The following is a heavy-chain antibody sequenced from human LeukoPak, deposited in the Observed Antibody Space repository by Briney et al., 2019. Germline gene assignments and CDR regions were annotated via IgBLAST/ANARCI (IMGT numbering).Heavy chain of an antibody. Sequence: SETLSLTXTVSGGSISSGLYYWSWIRQPAGKGLERIGRIYSSGSTNFNPSLKSRVSLSVDTSKNQFSLNLSAVTAADTAVYYCASTHIHGGAFDIWGQGTVVTVSS. CDR2: IYSSGST. CDR1: GGSISSGLYY. CDR3: ASTHIHGGAFDI. D-gene: IGHD2-21*01. V-gene: IGHV4-61*02. J-gene: IGHJ3*02.